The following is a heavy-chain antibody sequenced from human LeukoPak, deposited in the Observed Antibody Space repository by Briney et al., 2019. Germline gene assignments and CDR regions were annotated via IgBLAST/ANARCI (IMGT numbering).Heavy chain of an antibody. CDR2: MYHTGHT. J-gene: IGHJ4*02. CDR1: GGSISNYY. V-gene: IGHV4-59*08. D-gene: IGHD2-15*01. CDR3: ARHPFATPFDY. Sequence: SETLSLTCNVSGGSISNYYWSWIRQPPGRGLEWIGYMYHTGHTMYNSSLKSRVTMSLDTSKNHFSLRLSSVTAADTAVYYCARHPFATPFDYWGPGTLVTVSS.